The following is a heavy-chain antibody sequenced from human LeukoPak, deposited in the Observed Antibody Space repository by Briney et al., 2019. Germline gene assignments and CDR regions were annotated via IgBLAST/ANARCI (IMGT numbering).Heavy chain of an antibody. Sequence: ASVKVSCKASGGTFSSYAISWVRQAPGQGLEWMGGIIPIFGTANYAQKFQGRVTITTDESTSTAYMELSSLRSEDTAVYYCATSRGNIVVVPAALDYWGQGTLVTVSS. J-gene: IGHJ4*02. CDR1: GGTFSSYA. CDR3: ATSRGNIVVVPAALDY. D-gene: IGHD2-2*01. CDR2: IIPIFGTA. V-gene: IGHV1-69*05.